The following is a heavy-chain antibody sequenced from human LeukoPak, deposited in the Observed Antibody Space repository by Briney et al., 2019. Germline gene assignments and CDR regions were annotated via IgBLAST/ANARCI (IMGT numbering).Heavy chain of an antibody. CDR3: ARDRPPPVTTMDY. CDR2: ISSSSSYI. J-gene: IGHJ4*02. D-gene: IGHD4-17*01. Sequence: GGSLRLSCAASGFTFSSYSMNWVRQAPGKGLEWVSSISSSSSYIYYADSVKGRFTISRDNAKNSLYLQMNSLRAEDTAVYYCARDRPPPVTTMDYWGQGTLVTVSS. CDR1: GFTFSSYS. V-gene: IGHV3-21*01.